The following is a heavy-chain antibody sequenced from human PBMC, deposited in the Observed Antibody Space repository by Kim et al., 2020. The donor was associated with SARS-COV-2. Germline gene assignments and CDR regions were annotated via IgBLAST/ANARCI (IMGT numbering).Heavy chain of an antibody. Sequence: GGSLRLSCAASGFTFSSYGMHWVRQAPGGLEWVAVISYDGSNKYYADSVKGRFTISRDNSKNTLYLQMNSLRAEDTAVYYCARDHHYYDILTGYTAGFQYYYSYGMDVWGQGTTVTVSS. J-gene: IGHJ6*02. CDR1: GFTFSSYG. D-gene: IGHD3-9*01. CDR3: ARDHHYYDILTGYTAGFQYYYSYGMDV. V-gene: IGHV3-33*05. CDR2: ISYDGSNK.